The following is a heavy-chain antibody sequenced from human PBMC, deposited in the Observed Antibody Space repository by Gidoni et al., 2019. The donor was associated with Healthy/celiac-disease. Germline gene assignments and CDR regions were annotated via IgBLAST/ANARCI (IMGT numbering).Heavy chain of an antibody. CDR1: GFTFSSYW. V-gene: IGHV3-74*01. Sequence: EVQLVASGGGLVQPGGSLRLSCAASGFTFSSYWMHWVRQAPGEGLVWVSRINSDGSSTSYAESVKGRFTISRDNAKNTLYLQMNSLRAEDTYVDYCARAGYSYGNGPYYYYGMDVWGQGTTVTVSS. J-gene: IGHJ6*02. CDR3: ARAGYSYGNGPYYYYGMDV. D-gene: IGHD5-18*01. CDR2: INSDGSST.